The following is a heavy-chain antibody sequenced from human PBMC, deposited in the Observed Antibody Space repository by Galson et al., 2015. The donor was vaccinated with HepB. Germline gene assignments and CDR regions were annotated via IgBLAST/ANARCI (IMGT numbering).Heavy chain of an antibody. D-gene: IGHD3-10*01. V-gene: IGHV3-23*01. CDR2: ISGSGIST. CDR3: AKDGRGWFGEFLPED. CDR1: GFTFNRYA. J-gene: IGHJ4*02. Sequence: SLRLSCAASGFTFNRYAMNWVRQAPGKGLEWVSGISGSGISTYYADSVKGRFTISRDNSKNTLYLQMNSLRDEDTAVYYCAKDGRGWFGEFLPEDWGQGTLVTVSS.